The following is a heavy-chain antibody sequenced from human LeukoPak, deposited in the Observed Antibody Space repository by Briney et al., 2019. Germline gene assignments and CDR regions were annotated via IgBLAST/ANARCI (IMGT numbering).Heavy chain of an antibody. V-gene: IGHV3-74*01. J-gene: IGHJ6*02. CDR2: INSDGSST. D-gene: IGHD2-15*01. CDR1: GFTLSSYW. CDR3: ARGCSGGSCYSFYYCYGMDV. Sequence: PGGSLRLSCAASGFTLSSYWMHWVRQAPGKGPVWVSRINSDGSSTSYADSVKGRFTISRDNAKNTLYLQMNSLRAEDTAVYYCARGCSGGSCYSFYYCYGMDVWGQGTTVTVSS.